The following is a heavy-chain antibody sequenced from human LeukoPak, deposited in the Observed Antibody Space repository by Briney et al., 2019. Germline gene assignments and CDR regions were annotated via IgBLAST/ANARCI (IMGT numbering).Heavy chain of an antibody. CDR2: ISYDGSNK. V-gene: IGHV3-30*04. D-gene: IGHD2-21*01. CDR1: VFTFSICA. CDR3: AGSLWFLNDY. Sequence: SGGSLTLSCRASVFTFSICAMHGLPRAPGKGRECVAVISYDGSNKYYADSVKGRFNISRDNSKNTLYLQMNSLRAEDTAVYYCAGSLWFLNDYWGQGTLVTVSS. J-gene: IGHJ4*02.